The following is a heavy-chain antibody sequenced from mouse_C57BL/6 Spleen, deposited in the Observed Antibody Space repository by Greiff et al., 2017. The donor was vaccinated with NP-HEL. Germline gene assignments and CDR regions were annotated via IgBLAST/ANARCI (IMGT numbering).Heavy chain of an antibody. V-gene: IGHV1-18*01. J-gene: IGHJ2*01. CDR3: ARSNYYGSSYRVYFDY. D-gene: IGHD1-1*01. CDR1: GYTFTDYN. CDR2: INPNNGGT. Sequence: SGPELVKPGASVKIPCKASGYTFTDYNMDWVKQSHGKSLEWIGDINPNNGGTIYNQKFKGKATLTVDKSSSTAYMELRSLPSEDTAVYYCARSNYYGSSYRVYFDYWGQGTTLTVSS.